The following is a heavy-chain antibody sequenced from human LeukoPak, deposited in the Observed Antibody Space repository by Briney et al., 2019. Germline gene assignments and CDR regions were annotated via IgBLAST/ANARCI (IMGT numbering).Heavy chain of an antibody. V-gene: IGHV6-1*01. D-gene: IGHD1-1*01. CDR2: TYYRSKWYN. CDR3: ARDTEWGTTLFRYFDY. Sequence: SQTLSLTCAISGDSFSSNSAAWNWIRQSPSRGLEWLVRTYYRSKWYNDYAVSVKSRITINPDTSKNQFSLQLNSVTPEDTAVYYCARDTEWGTTLFRYFDYWGQGTLVTVSS. J-gene: IGHJ4*02. CDR1: GDSFSSNSAA.